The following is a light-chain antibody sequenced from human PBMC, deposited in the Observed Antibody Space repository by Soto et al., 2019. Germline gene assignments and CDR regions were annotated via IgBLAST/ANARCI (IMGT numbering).Light chain of an antibody. J-gene: IGKJ2*01. CDR3: HQYLDSPNT. CDR1: QSITNNY. V-gene: IGKV3-20*01. Sequence: EIVLTQSPDTLSLSPGERATFSCRATQSITNNYVDWYQHKPGQAPRLLIYGASRRATGIPDRISGIGSGTDFTLSITRLEPEDFAVYYCHQYLDSPNTFGQGTKLEIK. CDR2: GAS.